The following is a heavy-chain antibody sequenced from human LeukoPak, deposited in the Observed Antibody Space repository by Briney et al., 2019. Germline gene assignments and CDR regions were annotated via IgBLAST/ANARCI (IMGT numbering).Heavy chain of an antibody. CDR3: ASRAMVRGVFSAYNWFDP. Sequence: PSETLSLTCAVYGGSFSGYYWSWIRQPPGKGLEWIGEINHSGSTNYNPSLKSRVTISVDKSKNQFSLKLSSVTAADTAVYYCASRAMVRGVFSAYNWFDPWGQGTLVTVSS. CDR2: INHSGST. J-gene: IGHJ5*02. D-gene: IGHD3-10*01. V-gene: IGHV4-34*01. CDR1: GGSFSGYY.